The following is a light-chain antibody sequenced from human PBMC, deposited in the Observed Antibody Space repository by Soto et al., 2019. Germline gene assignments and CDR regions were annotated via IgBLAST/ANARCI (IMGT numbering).Light chain of an antibody. V-gene: IGLV2-14*02. J-gene: IGLJ3*02. Sequence: QSALTQPASVSGSPGQSITISCTGTSSDVGSGNVVSWYQHYPGKAPQLIIYEVSNRPSGVSSRFSGSKSGNTASLTISGLQAEDESLYYCSSKSSGSTPMLFGGGTKVTVL. CDR3: SSKSSGSTPML. CDR1: SSDVGSGNV. CDR2: EVS.